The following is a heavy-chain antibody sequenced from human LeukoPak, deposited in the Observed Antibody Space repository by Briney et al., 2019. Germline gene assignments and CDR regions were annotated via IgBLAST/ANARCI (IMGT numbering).Heavy chain of an antibody. D-gene: IGHD6-19*01. CDR2: INTNTGIP. Sequence: ASVKVSCKASGYTFTSSALNWVRQAPGQGLEWMGWINTNTGIPTYAQGFTGRFVFSLDTSVSTAYLHISSLEAEDTAIYYCATDLKKGDSGCFDYWGQGTLVTVSS. J-gene: IGHJ4*02. CDR1: GYTFTSSA. V-gene: IGHV7-4-1*02. CDR3: ATDLKKGDSGCFDY.